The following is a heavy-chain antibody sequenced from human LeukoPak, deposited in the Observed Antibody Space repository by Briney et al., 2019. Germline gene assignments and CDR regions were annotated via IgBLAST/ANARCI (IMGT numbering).Heavy chain of an antibody. CDR3: ARNPNYASWSGYYYDY. CDR2: IIPIFGTA. J-gene: IGHJ4*02. D-gene: IGHD3-3*01. CDR1: GGTFSSYA. Sequence: SVKVSCKASGGTFSSYAISWVRQAPGQGLEWMGRIIPIFGTANYAQKFQGRVTITTDESTSTAYMELSSLRSEDTAVYYCARNPNYASWSGYYYDYWGQGTLVNVSS. V-gene: IGHV1-69*05.